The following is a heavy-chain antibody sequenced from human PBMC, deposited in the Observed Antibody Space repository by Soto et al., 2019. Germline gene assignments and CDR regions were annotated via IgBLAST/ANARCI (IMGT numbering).Heavy chain of an antibody. Sequence: GGSLRLSCAASGFTFSNAWMNWVRQAPGKGLEWVSYISSSSSTIYYVDSVKGRFTISRDNAKNSLYLQMNSLRDEDTAVYYCSRDRAGAQYGLDFWGQGTTVTVSS. V-gene: IGHV3-48*02. CDR3: SRDRAGAQYGLDF. CDR1: GFTFSNAW. D-gene: IGHD1-26*01. J-gene: IGHJ6*02. CDR2: ISSSSSTI.